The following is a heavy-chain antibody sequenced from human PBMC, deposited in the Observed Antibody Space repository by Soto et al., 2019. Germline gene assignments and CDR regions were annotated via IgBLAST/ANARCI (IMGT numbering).Heavy chain of an antibody. J-gene: IGHJ4*02. D-gene: IGHD6-6*01. V-gene: IGHV6-1*01. CDR3: ARAEYRSSSHDFDY. CDR1: GDSVSSNSAA. Sequence: SQTLSLTCAISGDSVSSNSAAWNWIRQSPSRGLEWLGRAYYGSKWYNDYAVSVKSRITINPDTSKNQFSLQLNSVTPEDTAVYYCARAEYRSSSHDFDYWGQGNLVTVSS. CDR2: AYYGSKWYN.